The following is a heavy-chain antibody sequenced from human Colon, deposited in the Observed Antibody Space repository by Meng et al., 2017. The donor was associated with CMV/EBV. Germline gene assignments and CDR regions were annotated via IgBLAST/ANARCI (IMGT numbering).Heavy chain of an antibody. D-gene: IGHD3-3*01. V-gene: IGHV3-15*01. Sequence: EVRLVEIGGGLVKPGGSLRLSCAASGFTFSRAWMNWVRQAPGKGLEWVGRIKSKSDGETIDYAAPVKGRFTISRDDSTNTLYLQMHSLKTEDTALFYCTTGFSSAWHDHYWGQGTLVTVSS. CDR1: GFTFSRAW. CDR2: IKSKSDGETI. CDR3: TTGFSSAWHDHY. J-gene: IGHJ4*02.